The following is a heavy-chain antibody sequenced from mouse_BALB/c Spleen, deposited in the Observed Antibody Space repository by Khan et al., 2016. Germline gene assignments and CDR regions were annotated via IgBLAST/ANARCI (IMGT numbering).Heavy chain of an antibody. D-gene: IGHD2-4*01. J-gene: IGHJ2*01. CDR3: ARLGAMITFDY. CDR2: INTHSGVP. CDR1: GYTFTTAG. V-gene: IGHV9-4*02. Sequence: QIQLVQSGPELKKPGETVRISCKASGYTFTTAGMQWVQKMPGKGLKWIGWINTHSGVPKYAEDFKGRFAFSLETSASTAYLQISNLKNEDTATYFCARLGAMITFDYWGQGTTLTVSS.